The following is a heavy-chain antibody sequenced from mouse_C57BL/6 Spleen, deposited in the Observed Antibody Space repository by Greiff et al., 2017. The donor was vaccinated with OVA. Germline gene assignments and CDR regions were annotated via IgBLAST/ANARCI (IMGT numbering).Heavy chain of an antibody. CDR1: GYSFTGYY. J-gene: IGHJ2*01. CDR3: AISSYFDY. D-gene: IGHD1-1*01. CDR2: INPSTGGT. Sequence: EVQGVESGPELVKPGASVKISCKASGYSFTGYYMNWVKQSPEKSLEWIGEINPSTGGTTYNQKFKAKATLTVDKSSSTAYMQLKSLTSEDSAVYYCAISSYFDYWGQGTALTVSS. V-gene: IGHV1-42*01.